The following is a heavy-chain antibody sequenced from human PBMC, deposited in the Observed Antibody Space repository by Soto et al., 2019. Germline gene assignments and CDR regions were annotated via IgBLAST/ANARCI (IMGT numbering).Heavy chain of an antibody. Sequence: QVQLVQSGAEVKKPGSSVKVSCKASGGTFSTFSINWVRQAPGQGLEWMGGLIPIFGTVNYAQRFQGRVAITADESTSTAYMELSSLRFEDTAVYYWAGNSGSYSQGLEYWCQGTLVTVSS. CDR3: AGNSGSYSQGLEY. CDR2: LIPIFGTV. J-gene: IGHJ4*02. CDR1: GGTFSTFS. D-gene: IGHD1-26*01. V-gene: IGHV1-69*01.